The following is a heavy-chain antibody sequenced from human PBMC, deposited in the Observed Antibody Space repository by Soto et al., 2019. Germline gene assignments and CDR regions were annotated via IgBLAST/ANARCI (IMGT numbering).Heavy chain of an antibody. CDR3: ARDPKGRFLEWFPGNWFDP. V-gene: IGHV3-48*01. CDR2: ISSSSSTI. J-gene: IGHJ5*02. CDR1: GFTFSSYS. D-gene: IGHD3-3*01. Sequence: PGGSLRLSCAASGFTFSSYSMNWVRQAPGKGLEWVSYISSSSSTIYYADSVKGRFTISRDNAKNSLYLQMNSLRAEDTAVYYCARDPKGRFLEWFPGNWFDPWGQGTLVTVSS.